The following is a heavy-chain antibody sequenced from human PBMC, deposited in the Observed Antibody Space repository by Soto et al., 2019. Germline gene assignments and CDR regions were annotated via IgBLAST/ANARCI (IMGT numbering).Heavy chain of an antibody. D-gene: IGHD2-21*01. J-gene: IGHJ3*01. CDR3: TTSPDIVVIPNAGHYEAFDV. V-gene: IGHV3-15*01. CDR1: GFTFSHMW. CDR2: IKGKTDGGTI. Sequence: EVQLVESGGGLVEPGGSLRLACAASGFTFSHMWMSWVRQGPGKGPEWVGRIKGKTDGGTIDYAASGRGRLIISRDDSKEMVFLQMNSLKVEDTAVYYCTTSPDIVVIPNAGHYEAFDVWGQGTMVTVSP.